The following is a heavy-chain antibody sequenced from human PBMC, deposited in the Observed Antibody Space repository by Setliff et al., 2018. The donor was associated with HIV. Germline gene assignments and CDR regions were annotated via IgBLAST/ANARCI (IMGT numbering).Heavy chain of an antibody. CDR3: ARGVASYYYYMDV. CDR1: GGSISSGSYY. Sequence: SETLSLTCTVSGGSISSGSYYWSWIRQPAGKGLGWIGHIYTSGSTNYNPSLKSRVTISVDTSKNQFSLKLSSVTAADTAVYYCARGVASYYYYMDVWGKGTTVTVSS. CDR2: IYTSGST. J-gene: IGHJ6*03. V-gene: IGHV4-61*09. D-gene: IGHD5-12*01.